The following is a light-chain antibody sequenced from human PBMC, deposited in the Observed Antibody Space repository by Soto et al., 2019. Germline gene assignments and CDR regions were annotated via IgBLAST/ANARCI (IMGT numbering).Light chain of an antibody. J-gene: IGKJ2*01. CDR2: AAS. CDR1: QSIGSF. Sequence: DIAMTQSPSSLSASIGDRVTITCRASQSIGSFLCWYQQKPGKAPKLLTYAASSLQSGVPSRFSGSGSGTDFTLTIRSLQPEDSATYYCQQSYSTPYTFGQGTELEIK. V-gene: IGKV1-39*01. CDR3: QQSYSTPYT.